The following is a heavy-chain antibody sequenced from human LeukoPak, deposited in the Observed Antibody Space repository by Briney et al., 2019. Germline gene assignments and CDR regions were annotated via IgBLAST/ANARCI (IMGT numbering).Heavy chain of an antibody. CDR3: AIRGRGMDV. CDR1: GGSFSGYY. CDR2: INHSGST. J-gene: IGHJ6*02. V-gene: IGHV4-34*01. D-gene: IGHD1-14*01. Sequence: SETLSLTCAVYGGSFSGYYWSWIRQPPGKGLEWIGEINHSGSTNYNPSLKSRVTISVDTSKNQFSLKLSSVTAADTAVYYRAIRGRGMDVWGQGTTVTVSS.